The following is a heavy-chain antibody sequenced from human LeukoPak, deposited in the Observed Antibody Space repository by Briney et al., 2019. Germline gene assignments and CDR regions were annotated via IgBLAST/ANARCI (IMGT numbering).Heavy chain of an antibody. J-gene: IGHJ3*02. Sequence: PGGSLRLSCAASGFTFSGYWMSWVRQAPGKGLEWVANIKQDGSEKYYVDSVKGRFTISRDNAKNSLYLQMNSLRAEDTAVYYCARVTTGTTSAFDTWGQGTMVTVSS. V-gene: IGHV3-7*01. CDR3: ARVTTGTTSAFDT. CDR2: IKQDGSEK. CDR1: GFTFSGYW. D-gene: IGHD1-1*01.